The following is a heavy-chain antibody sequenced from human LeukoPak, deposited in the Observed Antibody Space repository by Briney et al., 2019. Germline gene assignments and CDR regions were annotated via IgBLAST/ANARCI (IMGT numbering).Heavy chain of an antibody. V-gene: IGHV4-34*01. CDR2: INHSGST. J-gene: IGHJ4*02. D-gene: IGHD2-8*01. Sequence: PSETLSLTCTVSGGSISGYYWSWIRQPPGKGLEWIGEINHSGSTNYNPSLKSRVTISVDTSKNQFSLKLSSVTAADTAAYYCARGGRECIRTNGVCSDGGYFDYWGQGTLVTVSS. CDR1: GGSISGYY. CDR3: ARGGRECIRTNGVCSDGGYFDY.